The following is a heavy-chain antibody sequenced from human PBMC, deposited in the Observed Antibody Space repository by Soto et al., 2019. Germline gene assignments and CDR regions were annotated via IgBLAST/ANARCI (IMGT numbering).Heavy chain of an antibody. V-gene: IGHV4-39*01. CDR2: IYYSGST. Sequence: SETLSLTCTVSGGSISSSTYYWGWIRQPPGKGLEWIGSIYYSGSTYYNPSLKSRVTISVDTSKNQFSLKLSSVTAADTAVYYCARISPSLAVPGGYYYYGMDVWGQGTTVTVSS. CDR3: ARISPSLAVPGGYYYYGMDV. J-gene: IGHJ6*02. CDR1: GGSISSSTYY. D-gene: IGHD6-19*01.